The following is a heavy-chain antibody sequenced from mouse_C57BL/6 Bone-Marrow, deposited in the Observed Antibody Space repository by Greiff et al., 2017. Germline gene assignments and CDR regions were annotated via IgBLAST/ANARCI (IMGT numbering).Heavy chain of an antibody. CDR3: ASFITTGNFDV. V-gene: IGHV14-2*01. CDR1: GFNIKDYY. CDR2: IEPEDGET. Sequence: EVQGVESGAELVKPGASVKLSCTASGFNIKDYYMHWVKQRTEQGLEWIGRIEPEDGETKYAPKFQGKATITADTSSNTAYLQLSSLTSEDTAVYYCASFITTGNFDVWGTGTTVTVSS. J-gene: IGHJ1*03. D-gene: IGHD1-1*01.